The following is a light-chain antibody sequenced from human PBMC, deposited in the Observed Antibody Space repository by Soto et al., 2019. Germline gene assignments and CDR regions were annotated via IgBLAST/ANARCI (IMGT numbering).Light chain of an antibody. Sequence: EIVLTHSPGTLSFSPVEIATLSCMASQSVSSNFLAWYQQKPGQAPRLLIYGASYRATGIPDRFSGSGSGTDFTLTISRLEPEDFAVYYCKQYGTSPTCGQGTKGDIK. CDR1: QSVSSNF. CDR3: KQYGTSPT. CDR2: GAS. V-gene: IGKV3-20*01. J-gene: IGKJ1*01.